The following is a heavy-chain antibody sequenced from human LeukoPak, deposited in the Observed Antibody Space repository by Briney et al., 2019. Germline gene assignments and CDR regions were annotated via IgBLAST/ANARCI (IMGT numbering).Heavy chain of an antibody. CDR2: ISSSSSYI. CDR3: ATRGYCSGGSCYQNWYFDL. CDR1: GFTFSSYS. D-gene: IGHD2-15*01. J-gene: IGHJ2*01. Sequence: GGSLRLSCAASGFTFSSYSMNWVRQAPGKGLEWVSSISSSSSYIYYADSVKGRFTISRDNAKNSLYLQMNSLRAEDTAVYYCATRGYCSGGSCYQNWYFDLWGRGTLVTVSS. V-gene: IGHV3-21*01.